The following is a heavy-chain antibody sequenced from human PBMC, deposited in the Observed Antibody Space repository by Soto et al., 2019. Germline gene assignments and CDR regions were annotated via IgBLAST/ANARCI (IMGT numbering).Heavy chain of an antibody. CDR1: GFTFSSCA. CDR3: AKGLKSAVTTSKGTDV. J-gene: IGHJ6*01. V-gene: IGHV3-23*01. CDR2: IGGSGDDT. D-gene: IGHD4-17*01. Sequence: GGSLRLSCAASGFTFSSCAMSWVRQAPGKGLEWVSGIGGSGDDTEYTDSVKGRFTTSRDNSKNTLYLQMNSLRVEDTAIYYCAKGLKSAVTTSKGTDVWGQGTTVTVS.